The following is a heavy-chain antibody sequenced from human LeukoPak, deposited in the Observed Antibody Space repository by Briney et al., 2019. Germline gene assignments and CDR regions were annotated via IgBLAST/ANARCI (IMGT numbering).Heavy chain of an antibody. Sequence: SETLSLTCAVYGGSFSGYYWSWIRQPPGKGLEWIGDINHSGSTNSNPSLKSRVTISVDTSKNQFSLKLSSVTAADTAVYYCARDNGDYILGDAFDIWGQGTMVTVSS. CDR1: GGSFSGYY. V-gene: IGHV4-34*01. CDR2: INHSGST. CDR3: ARDNGDYILGDAFDI. J-gene: IGHJ3*02. D-gene: IGHD4-17*01.